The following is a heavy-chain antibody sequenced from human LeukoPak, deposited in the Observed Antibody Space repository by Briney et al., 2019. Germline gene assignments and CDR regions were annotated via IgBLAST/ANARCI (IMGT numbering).Heavy chain of an antibody. CDR3: ARDDYGDYGMDV. V-gene: IGHV3-53*01. CDR2: IYSGGST. J-gene: IGHJ6*02. CDR1: GFTVSSNY. D-gene: IGHD4-17*01. Sequence: PGGSLRLSCAASGFTVSSNYMSWVRQAPGKGLEWVSVIYSGGSTYYADSVKGRFTISGDNSKNTLYLQMNSLRAEDTAVYYCARDDYGDYGMDVWGQGTTVTVSS.